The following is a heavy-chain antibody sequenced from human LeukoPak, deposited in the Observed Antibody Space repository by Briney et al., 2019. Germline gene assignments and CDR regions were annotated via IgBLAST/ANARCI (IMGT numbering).Heavy chain of an antibody. CDR1: GGTFSSYA. CDR2: IIPIFGTA. CDR3: ARARRGPPLDYFYYMDV. Sequence: SVKVSCKASGGTFSSYAISWVRQAPGQGLEWMGGIIPIFGTANYAQKFQGRVTITADESTSTAYMELSSLRSEDTAVYYCARARRGPPLDYFYYMDVWGKGTTVTVSS. D-gene: IGHD1-14*01. J-gene: IGHJ6*03. V-gene: IGHV1-69*13.